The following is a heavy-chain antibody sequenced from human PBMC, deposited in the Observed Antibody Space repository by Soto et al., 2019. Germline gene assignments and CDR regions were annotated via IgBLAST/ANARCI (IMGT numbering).Heavy chain of an antibody. V-gene: IGHV3-21*01. J-gene: IGHJ4*02. D-gene: IGHD3-22*01. CDR2: ISSSSSFI. Sequence: EVQLVESGGGLVKPGGSLRLSCAASGFTFSSYSMNWVRQAPGKGLEWVSSISSSSSFIYYADSLKGRFTISRVNAKNSLYLQMNSLRAEDTAVYYCARNPYYYDTSGYYYWGQGTLVTVSS. CDR3: ARNPYYYDTSGYYY. CDR1: GFTFSSYS.